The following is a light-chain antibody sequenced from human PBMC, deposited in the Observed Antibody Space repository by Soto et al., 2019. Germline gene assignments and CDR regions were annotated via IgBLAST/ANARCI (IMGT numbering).Light chain of an antibody. CDR1: HNINEN. V-gene: IGKV3-15*01. CDR3: QQYDNSGT. Sequence: MTQSQTTLSVSPGETPTLSFRSSHNINENLAWYQQKPGQAPRLLMFRTSTRATGFPPRFSGGGSGTEFTLTLSSLQSEDFAVYYCQQYDNSGTFGQGTKVDIK. CDR2: RTS. J-gene: IGKJ1*01.